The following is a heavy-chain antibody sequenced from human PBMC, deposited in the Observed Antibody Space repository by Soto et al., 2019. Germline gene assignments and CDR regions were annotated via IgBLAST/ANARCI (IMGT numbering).Heavy chain of an antibody. Sequence: SETLSLTCAVYGGSFSGYYWSWIRQSPGKGLEWIGEINHSGSSISNPSLKSRVTISVDTSKNQFSLKLRSVTAADTAAYYCARGISLIVEVHRDAPDKYYFGSWSQGTLVTVSS. J-gene: IGHJ4*02. D-gene: IGHD2-15*01. V-gene: IGHV4-34*01. CDR3: ARGISLIVEVHRDAPDKYYFGS. CDR1: GGSFSGYY. CDR2: INHSGSS.